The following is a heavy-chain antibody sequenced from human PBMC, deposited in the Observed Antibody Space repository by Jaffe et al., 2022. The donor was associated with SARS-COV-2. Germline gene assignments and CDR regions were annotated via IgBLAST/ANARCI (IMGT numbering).Heavy chain of an antibody. CDR1: GISFTDHY. V-gene: IGHV3-72*01. CDR3: ARERIIPRFPTPYFYYYGMDV. J-gene: IGHJ6*02. D-gene: IGHD2-21*01. Sequence: EVQLVESGGGLVQPGGSLRLSCVASGISFTDHYMDWVRQAPGKGLEWVGHIKNKGHSYTTEFAASVKGRFTILRDDSKKAVYLHMNSLKSDDTAVYYCARERIIPRFPTPYFYYYGMDVWGQGTTVTVSS. CDR2: IKNKGHSYTT.